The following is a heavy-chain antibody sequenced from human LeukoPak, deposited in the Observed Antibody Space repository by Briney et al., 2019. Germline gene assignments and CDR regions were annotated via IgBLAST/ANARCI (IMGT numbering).Heavy chain of an antibody. J-gene: IGHJ1*01. CDR1: GYTFTNYG. CDR2: ISAYNGYT. CDR3: ARKKAVTTELTQSFQH. Sequence: GASVKVSCKASGYTFTNYGVSWVRQAPGQGLEWMGWISAYNGYTNYAQKFQFRVTMTTDTSTSTAYMELRSLTSDDTAVYYCARKKAVTTELTQSFQHWGQGTLVTVSS. D-gene: IGHD4-11*01. V-gene: IGHV1-18*01.